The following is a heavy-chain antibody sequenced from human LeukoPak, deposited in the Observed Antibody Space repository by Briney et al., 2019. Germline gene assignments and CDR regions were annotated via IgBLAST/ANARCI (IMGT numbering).Heavy chain of an antibody. D-gene: IGHD6-19*01. CDR2: INHSGST. CDR1: GGSFSGYH. Sequence: SETLSLTCAVYGGSFSGYHWSWIRQPPGKGLEWIGEINHSGSTNYNPSLKSRVTISVDTSKNQFSLKLSSVTAADTAVYYCARAVAGPILGYYFDYWGQGTLVTVSS. CDR3: ARAVAGPILGYYFDY. J-gene: IGHJ4*02. V-gene: IGHV4-34*01.